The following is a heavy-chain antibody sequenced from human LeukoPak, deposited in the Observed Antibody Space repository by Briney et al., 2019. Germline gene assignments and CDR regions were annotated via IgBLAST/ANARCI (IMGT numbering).Heavy chain of an antibody. Sequence: SVKVSCKASGGTFSSYAISWVRQAPGQGLEWMGGIIPIFGTANYAQKFQGRVTIIADESTSTAYMELSSLRSEDTAVYYCARPRLLNTAMVQFDYWGQGTLVTVSS. V-gene: IGHV1-69*13. D-gene: IGHD5-18*01. CDR2: IIPIFGTA. CDR1: GGTFSSYA. CDR3: ARPRLLNTAMVQFDY. J-gene: IGHJ4*02.